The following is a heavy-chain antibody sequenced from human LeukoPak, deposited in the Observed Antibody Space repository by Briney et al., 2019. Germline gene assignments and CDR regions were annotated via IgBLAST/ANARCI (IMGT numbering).Heavy chain of an antibody. CDR3: RAAADLNDY. Sequence: GGSLRLSCAASGLTFSGSAMHCVRQASGKGLEWLGRIRSKADSYTTAYAASVKGRFIVSRDDSKNTAYLQMNSLKTEDTAVYYCRAAADLNDYWGQGTLVTVSS. J-gene: IGHJ4*02. CDR1: GLTFSGSA. V-gene: IGHV3-73*01. CDR2: IRSKADSYTT. D-gene: IGHD6-13*01.